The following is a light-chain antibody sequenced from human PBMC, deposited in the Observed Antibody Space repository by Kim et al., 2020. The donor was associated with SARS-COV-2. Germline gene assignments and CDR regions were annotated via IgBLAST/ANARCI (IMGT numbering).Light chain of an antibody. V-gene: IGLV1-47*01. J-gene: IGLJ3*02. CDR2: ASD. CDR3: AAWDDSLSGWV. CDR1: SSNIGSNY. Sequence: ELTQPPSASWTPGQRVTISCSGSSSNIGSNYVFWYQHLPGAAPKLLIYASDQRPSGVPDRFSGSKSGTSASLAISGLRSEDEADYYCAAWDDSLSGWVFGGGTQLTVL.